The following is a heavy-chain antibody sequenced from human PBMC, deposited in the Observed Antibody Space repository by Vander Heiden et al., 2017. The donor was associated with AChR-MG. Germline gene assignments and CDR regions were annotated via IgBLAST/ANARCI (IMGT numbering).Heavy chain of an antibody. CDR2: IYYSGST. CDR1: GGSISSGDYY. V-gene: IGHV4-30-4*01. D-gene: IGHD1-26*01. J-gene: IGHJ4*02. Sequence: QVQLQESGPGLVKPSQTLSLTCTVFGGSISSGDYYWSWTRQPPGKGLECIGYIYYSGSTYYNPSLKSRVTISVDTSKNQFSLKLSSVTAADTAVYYCAREADSGSYAPAYWFDYWGQGTLVTVSS. CDR3: AREADSGSYAPAYWFDY.